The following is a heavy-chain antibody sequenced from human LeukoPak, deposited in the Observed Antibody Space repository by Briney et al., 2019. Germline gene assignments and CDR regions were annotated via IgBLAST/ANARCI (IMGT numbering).Heavy chain of an antibody. V-gene: IGHV7-4-1*02. D-gene: IGHD3-10*01. Sequence: ASVKVSCKASGYIFTTYGMNWVRQAPGQGLECMGWINTNTGNPTYAQGFTGRFVFSLDTSVSTAYLQISSLKAEDTAVYYCAGAGGGVRGNSFDVWGQGTMVTVSS. CDR2: INTNTGNP. CDR3: AGAGGGVRGNSFDV. J-gene: IGHJ3*01. CDR1: GYIFTTYG.